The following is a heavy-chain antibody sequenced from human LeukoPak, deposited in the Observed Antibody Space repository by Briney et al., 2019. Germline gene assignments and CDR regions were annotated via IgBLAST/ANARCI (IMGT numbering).Heavy chain of an antibody. CDR2: MSGAGGRI. CDR1: GFTFSIYA. J-gene: IGHJ4*02. Sequence: GGSLRLSCEASGFTFSIYAMSWVRQAPGTGLEWLSIMSGAGGRIEYADSVKGRFTISRDNSRNTVYLHMNSLRAEDTAVYYCARDGDGYIAFDYWGQGTLVTVSS. V-gene: IGHV3-23*01. CDR3: ARDGDGYIAFDY. D-gene: IGHD5-24*01.